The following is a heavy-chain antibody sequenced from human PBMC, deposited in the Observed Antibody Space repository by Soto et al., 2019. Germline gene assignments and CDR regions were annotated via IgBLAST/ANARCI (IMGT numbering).Heavy chain of an antibody. J-gene: IGHJ5*02. CDR3: ARGGYCSSTSCYVSTKFDP. D-gene: IGHD2-2*01. Sequence: SETLSLTCTVSGGSISSYYWSWIRQPPGKGLEWIGYIYYSGSTNYNPSLKSRVTISVDTSKNQFSLKLSSVTAADTAVYYCARGGYCSSTSCYVSTKFDPWGQGTLVTVS. V-gene: IGHV4-59*01. CDR2: IYYSGST. CDR1: GGSISSYY.